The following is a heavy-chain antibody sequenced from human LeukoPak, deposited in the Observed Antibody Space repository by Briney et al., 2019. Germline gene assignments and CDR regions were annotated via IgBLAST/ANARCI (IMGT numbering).Heavy chain of an antibody. V-gene: IGHV1-46*01. CDR2: INPSGGST. CDR3: ARDAGSSGGFDP. Sequence: ASVTVSCKASGYTFTSYYMHWVRQAPGQGLEWMGIINPSGGSTSYAQKFQARVTMTRDTSTSTVYMELSSLRSEDTAVYYCARDAGSSGGFDPWGQGTLVTVSS. D-gene: IGHD6-19*01. CDR1: GYTFTSYY. J-gene: IGHJ5*02.